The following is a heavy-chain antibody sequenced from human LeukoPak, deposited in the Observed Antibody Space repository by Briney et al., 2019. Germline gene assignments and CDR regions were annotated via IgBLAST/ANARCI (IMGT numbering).Heavy chain of an antibody. V-gene: IGHV1-2*02. D-gene: IGHD3-16*01. J-gene: IGHJ5*02. Sequence: ASVKVSCKASGYTFSGYYMHWVRQAPGQGLEWMGWINPNSGGTNYAQKFQGRVTMTRDTSISTAYMELSRLRSDDTAVYYCARGNYVWGSSNWFDPWGQGTLVTVSS. CDR3: ARGNYVWGSSNWFDP. CDR2: INPNSGGT. CDR1: GYTFSGYY.